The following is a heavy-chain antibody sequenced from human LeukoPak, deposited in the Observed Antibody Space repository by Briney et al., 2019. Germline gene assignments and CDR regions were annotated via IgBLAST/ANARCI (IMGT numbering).Heavy chain of an antibody. D-gene: IGHD6-19*01. Sequence: GSLRLSCAASGFTFSSYAMSWVRQAPGKGLEWVSSISSSSSSYIYYADSVKGRFTISRDNAKNSLSLQMNSLRAEDTAIYYCAGDRNSDWYSPLDYWGQGSQVTVSP. CDR1: GFTFSSYA. V-gene: IGHV3-21*04. CDR3: AGDRNSDWYSPLDY. CDR2: ISSSSSSYI. J-gene: IGHJ4*02.